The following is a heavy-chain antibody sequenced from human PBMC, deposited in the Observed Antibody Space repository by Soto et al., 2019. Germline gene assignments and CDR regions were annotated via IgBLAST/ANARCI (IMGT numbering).Heavy chain of an antibody. CDR2: INAGNGNT. CDR3: ARGLLWFGELSPVGY. J-gene: IGHJ4*02. D-gene: IGHD3-10*01. CDR1: GYIFTNYA. V-gene: IGHV1-3*01. Sequence: QVQLVQSGAEVKKPGASVKVSCKASGYIFTNYAIHWVRQAPGQRLEWMGWINAGNGNTKYSQKFQGRVTITRDTSASTAYMELSSLRSEDTAVYYCARGLLWFGELSPVGYWGQGTLVTVSS.